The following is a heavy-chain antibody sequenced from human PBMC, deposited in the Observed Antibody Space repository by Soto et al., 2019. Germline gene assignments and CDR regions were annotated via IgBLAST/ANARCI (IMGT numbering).Heavy chain of an antibody. D-gene: IGHD6-6*01. CDR1: GGSISSYY. CDR2: IYYSGST. CDR3: ARHIAARPVGYYYMDV. J-gene: IGHJ6*03. Sequence: SETLSLTCTVSGGSISSYYWSWIRQPPGKGLEWIGYIYYSGSTNYNPSLKSRVTISVDTSKNQFSLKLSSVTAADTAVYYCARHIAARPVGYYYMDVWGKGTTVTVSS. V-gene: IGHV4-59*08.